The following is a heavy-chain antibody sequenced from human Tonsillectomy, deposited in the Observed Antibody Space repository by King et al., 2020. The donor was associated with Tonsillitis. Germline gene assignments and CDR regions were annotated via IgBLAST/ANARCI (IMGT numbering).Heavy chain of an antibody. CDR1: GYIFTVYY. CDR2: INPNIGGT. V-gene: IGHV1-2*02. Sequence: QLVQSGAEVKKPGASVKVSCKASGYIFTVYYIHWMRQAPGQGPEWMGWINPNIGGTTYAQKFQGRVTMTRDTSISTVYMELSRLTSDDTAVYFCARDRSRTSNWVVDYWGQGTLVTVSS. CDR3: ARDRSRTSNWVVDY. D-gene: IGHD7-27*01. J-gene: IGHJ4*02.